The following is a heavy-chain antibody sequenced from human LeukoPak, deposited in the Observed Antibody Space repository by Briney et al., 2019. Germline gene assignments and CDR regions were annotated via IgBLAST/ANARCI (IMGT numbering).Heavy chain of an antibody. D-gene: IGHD2-2*01. V-gene: IGHV3-23*01. CDR2: ISGSGGST. CDR1: GFTFSSYA. Sequence: PGRSLRLSCAASGFTFSSYAMSWVRQAPGKGLEWVSAISGSGGSTYYADSVKGRFTISRDNSKNTLYLQMNSLRAEDTAVYYCATDIVVVPAAISGLNWFDPWGQGTLVTVSS. CDR3: ATDIVVVPAAISGLNWFDP. J-gene: IGHJ5*02.